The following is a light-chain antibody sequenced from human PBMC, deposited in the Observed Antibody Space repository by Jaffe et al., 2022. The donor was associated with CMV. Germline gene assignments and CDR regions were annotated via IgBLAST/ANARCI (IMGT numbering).Light chain of an antibody. CDR3: QQYNNWPRT. CDR2: GAS. CDR1: QSVSSN. V-gene: IGKV3-15*01. J-gene: IGKJ1*01. Sequence: EIVMTQSPATLSVSPGERATLSCRASQSVSSNLAWYQQKPGRAPRLLISGASTRATGIPARFSGSGSGTDFTLTISSLQSEDFAVYYCQQYNNWPRTFGQGTKVEIK.